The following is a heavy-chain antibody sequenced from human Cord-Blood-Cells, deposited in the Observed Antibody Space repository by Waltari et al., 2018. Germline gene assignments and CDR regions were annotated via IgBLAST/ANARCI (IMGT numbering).Heavy chain of an antibody. CDR2: IRYDGSNK. V-gene: IGHV3-30*02. CDR3: AKEWGKNELAFDY. D-gene: IGHD6-6*01. Sequence: QVQLVESGGGVGQPGGSLRLSCAASGFTFSSNGMHWVCQAPGKGLEWVAFIRYDGSNKYYADSVKGRFTISRDNSKNTLYLQMNSLRAEDTAVYYCAKEWGKNELAFDYWGQGTLVTVSS. CDR1: GFTFSSNG. J-gene: IGHJ4*02.